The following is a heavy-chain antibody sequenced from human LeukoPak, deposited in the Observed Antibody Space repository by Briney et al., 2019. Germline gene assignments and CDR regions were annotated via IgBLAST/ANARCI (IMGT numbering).Heavy chain of an antibody. D-gene: IGHD5-12*01. CDR3: ARVSGYDWEGFYDY. V-gene: IGHV4-59*01. J-gene: IGHJ4*02. Sequence: PSETLSLTCTVSGGSISSYYWSWIRQPPGKGLEWIGYIYYSGSTNYNPSLKSRVTISVDTSKNQFSLKLRSVTAADTAVYYCARVSGYDWEGFYDYWGQGTLVTVSS. CDR2: IYYSGST. CDR1: GGSISSYY.